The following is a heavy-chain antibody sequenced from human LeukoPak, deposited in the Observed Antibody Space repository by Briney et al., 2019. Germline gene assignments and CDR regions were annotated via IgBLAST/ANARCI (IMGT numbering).Heavy chain of an antibody. J-gene: IGHJ4*02. D-gene: IGHD1-14*01. V-gene: IGHV4-34*01. CDR2: INHSGST. CDR3: ASNLPGRGSLDY. CDR1: GGSFSGYY. Sequence: SETLSLTCAVYGGSFSGYYWSWIRQPPGKGLEWIGEINHSGSTNYNPSLKSRVTISVDTSKNQFSLKLSSVTAADTAVYYCASNLPGRGSLDYWGQGTLVTVSS.